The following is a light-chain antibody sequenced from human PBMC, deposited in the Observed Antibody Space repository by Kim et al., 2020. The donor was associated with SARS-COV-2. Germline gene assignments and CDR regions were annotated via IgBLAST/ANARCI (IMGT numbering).Light chain of an antibody. CDR1: QSVSSY. J-gene: IGKJ5*01. V-gene: IGKV3-11*01. CDR3: QQRSNGIT. CDR2: DAS. Sequence: SLSPGERATRSGRASQSVSSYLAWYQQKPGQAPRLLIYDASNRATGIPARFSGSGSGTDFTLTISSLEPEDFAVYYCQQRSNGITFGQGTRLEIK.